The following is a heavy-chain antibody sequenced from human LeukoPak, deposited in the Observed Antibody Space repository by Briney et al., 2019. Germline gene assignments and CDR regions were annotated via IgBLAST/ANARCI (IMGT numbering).Heavy chain of an antibody. V-gene: IGHV4-59*01. J-gene: IGHJ4*01. Sequence: PSETLSLTCTVSGGSISPYYWSWIRQPPGRGLEWIGYISYSGGTYYNPSLRSRVTISVDTSKNQLSLKLTSVTAADTAVYYCARDYSSGWYPLDYWGHGTLVTVSS. CDR1: GGSISPYY. CDR3: ARDYSSGWYPLDY. D-gene: IGHD6-19*01. CDR2: ISYSGGT.